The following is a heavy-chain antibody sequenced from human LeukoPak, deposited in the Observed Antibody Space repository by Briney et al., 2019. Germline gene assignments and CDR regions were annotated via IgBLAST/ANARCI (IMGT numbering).Heavy chain of an antibody. CDR3: ARHHHHGWNDI. CDR2: ISDSGNM. V-gene: IGHV4-59*01. CDR1: GDSISRYY. J-gene: IGHJ1*01. Sequence: SETLSLTCTVSGDSISRYYWSWIRQPPGKGQEWIAYISDSGNMNKNPALESRVSISGDTSKNQLSLILSSVTAADTALYYCARHHHHGWNDIWGQGTLVTVSS. D-gene: IGHD1-1*01.